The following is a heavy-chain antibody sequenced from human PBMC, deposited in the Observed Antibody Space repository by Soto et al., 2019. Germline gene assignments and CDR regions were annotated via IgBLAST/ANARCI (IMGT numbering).Heavy chain of an antibody. CDR2: ISYDGSNK. J-gene: IGHJ6*01. CDR3: AKESVTIFFLVSRRQTRVYYG. D-gene: IGHD3-3*01. Sequence: GKGLEWVAVISYDGSNKYYADSVKGRFTISRDNSKNTLYLQMNSLRAEDTAVYYCAKESVTIFFLVSRRQTRVYYG. V-gene: IGHV3-30*18.